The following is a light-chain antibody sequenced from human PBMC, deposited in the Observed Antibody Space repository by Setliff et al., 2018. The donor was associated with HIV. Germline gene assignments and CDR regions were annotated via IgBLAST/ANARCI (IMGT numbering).Light chain of an antibody. CDR1: SSDVGSYNL. CDR3: CSYVGSDPS. V-gene: IGLV2-23*02. J-gene: IGLJ3*02. CDR2: EVT. Sequence: QSALTQPPSVSGSPGQSVTISCTGTSSDVGSYNLVSWYRQHPGKAPKLMIYEVTKRPSGVSDRFSGSKSGNTASLTISGLQAEDEADYYCCSYVGSDPSFGGGTQLTVL.